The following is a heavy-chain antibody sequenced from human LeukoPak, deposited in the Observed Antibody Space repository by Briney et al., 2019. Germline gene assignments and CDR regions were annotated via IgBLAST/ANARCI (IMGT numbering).Heavy chain of an antibody. CDR2: IDPSDSYT. CDR1: GYSFTSYW. Sequence: GESLKISCKGSGYSFTSYWISWVRQMPGKGLEWMGRIDPSDSYTNYSPSFHGHVTISADKSVSTAYLQWSSLKASDTAMYYCARSVVVAARGNWFDPWGQGTLVTVSS. CDR3: ARSVVVAARGNWFDP. D-gene: IGHD2-15*01. J-gene: IGHJ5*02. V-gene: IGHV5-10-1*01.